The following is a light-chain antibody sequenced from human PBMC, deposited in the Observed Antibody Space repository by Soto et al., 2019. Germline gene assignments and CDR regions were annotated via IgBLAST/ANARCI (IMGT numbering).Light chain of an antibody. Sequence: QYALTQPASVSGSPGQSITMSCTGSSSDVGGYNYVSWYQQHPGKAPKLMIYEVSNRPSGISNRFSGSKSGNAASLTISGLQAGDAADYYCISYTSSGTWVFGGGTKLTVL. CDR2: EVS. CDR1: SSDVGGYNY. CDR3: ISYTSSGTWV. V-gene: IGLV2-14*01. J-gene: IGLJ3*02.